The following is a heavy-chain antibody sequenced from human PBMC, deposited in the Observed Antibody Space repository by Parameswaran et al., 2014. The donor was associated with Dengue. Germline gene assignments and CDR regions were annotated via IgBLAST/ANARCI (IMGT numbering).Heavy chain of an antibody. CDR2: INHSGST. V-gene: IGHV4-34*01. D-gene: IGHD4-17*01. Sequence: RWIRQPPGKGLEWIGEINHSGSTNYNPSLKSRVTISVDTSKNQFSLKLSSVTAADTAVYYCAPGYGDYFDYWGQGTLVTVSS. CDR3: APGYGDYFDY. J-gene: IGHJ4*02.